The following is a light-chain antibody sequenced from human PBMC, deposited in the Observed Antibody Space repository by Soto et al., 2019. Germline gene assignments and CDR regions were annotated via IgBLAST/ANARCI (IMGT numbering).Light chain of an antibody. J-gene: IGLJ3*02. CDR2: EVS. CDR3: SSYTSSSTLV. V-gene: IGLV2-14*01. CDR1: SSDVGGYNY. Sequence: QSALTQPASVSGSPGQSITFSCTGTSSDVGGYNYVCWYQLHPGKAPKLMIYEVSNRPSGVSNRFSGSKSGNTASLTISGLQAEDEADYYCSSYTSSSTLVFGGGTQLTVL.